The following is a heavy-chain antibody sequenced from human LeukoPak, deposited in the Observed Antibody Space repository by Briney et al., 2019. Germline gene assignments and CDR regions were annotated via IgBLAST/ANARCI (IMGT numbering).Heavy chain of an antibody. J-gene: IGHJ5*02. CDR1: GGTFSSYA. CDR3: ARDWAPMVRYWFDP. CDR2: IIPIFGIA. V-gene: IGHV1-69*04. Sequence: GASVKVSCKASGGTFSSYAISWVRQDPGQGLEWMGRIIPIFGIANYAQKFQGRVTITADKSTSTAYMELSSLRSEDTAVYYCARDWAPMVRYWFDPWGQGTLVTVSS. D-gene: IGHD3-10*01.